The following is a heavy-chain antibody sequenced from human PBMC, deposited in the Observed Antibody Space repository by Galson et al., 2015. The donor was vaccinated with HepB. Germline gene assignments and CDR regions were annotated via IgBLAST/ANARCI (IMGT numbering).Heavy chain of an antibody. J-gene: IGHJ4*02. CDR1: GGSFSGYY. V-gene: IGHV4-34*01. Sequence: ETLSLTCAVYGGSFSGYYWSWIRQPPGKGLEWIGEINHSGSTNYNPSLKSRVTISVDTSKNQFSLKLSSVTAADTAVYYCARGAGPLLLVRDRRRRAHASTFDYWGQGTLVTVSS. D-gene: IGHD1-14*01. CDR2: INHSGST. CDR3: ARGAGPLLLVRDRRRRAHASTFDY.